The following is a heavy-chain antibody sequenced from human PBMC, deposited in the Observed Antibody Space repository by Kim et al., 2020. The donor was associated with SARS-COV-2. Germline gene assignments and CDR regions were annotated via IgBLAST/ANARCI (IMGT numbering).Heavy chain of an antibody. CDR2: ISGSGGST. CDR1: GFTFSSYA. Sequence: GGSLRLSCAASGFTFSSYAMSWVRQAPGKVLEWVSVISGSGGSTYYADSVKGRFTISRDNSKNTLYLQMNSLRAEDTAVYYCAKGPMAMIVVVITEIDYWGQGTLVTVSS. D-gene: IGHD3-22*01. V-gene: IGHV3-23*01. CDR3: AKGPMAMIVVVITEIDY. J-gene: IGHJ4*02.